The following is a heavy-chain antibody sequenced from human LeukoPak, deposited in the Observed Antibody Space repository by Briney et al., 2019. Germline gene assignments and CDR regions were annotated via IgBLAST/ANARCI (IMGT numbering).Heavy chain of an antibody. D-gene: IGHD7-27*01. V-gene: IGHV3-66*01. J-gene: IGHJ4*02. CDR3: AKDTTGEFGPDY. CDR1: GFSVSSNY. CDR2: IYSGGDT. Sequence: GGSLRLSCAASGFSVSSNYMSWVRQAPGKGLEWVSVIYSGGDTYYADSVKGRFTISRDNSKNTLYLQMNSLRAEDTAVYYCAKDTTGEFGPDYWGQGTLVTVSS.